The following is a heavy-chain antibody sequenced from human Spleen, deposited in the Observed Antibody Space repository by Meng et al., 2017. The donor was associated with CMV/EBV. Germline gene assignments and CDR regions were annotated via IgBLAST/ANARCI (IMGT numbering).Heavy chain of an antibody. V-gene: IGHV1-8*02. D-gene: IGHD3-10*01. Sequence: ASVKVSCKASGYTFTSYGISWVRQAPGQGLEWMGWMNPNSGNTGYAQKFQGRVTMTRNTSISTAYMELSSLRSEDTAVYYCARVQVLLWFGELSTPGGMDVWGQGTTVTVSS. CDR2: MNPNSGNT. J-gene: IGHJ6*02. CDR3: ARVQVLLWFGELSTPGGMDV. CDR1: GYTFTSYG.